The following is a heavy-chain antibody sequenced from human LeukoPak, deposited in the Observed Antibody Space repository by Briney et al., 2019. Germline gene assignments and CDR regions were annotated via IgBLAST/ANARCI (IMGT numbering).Heavy chain of an antibody. Sequence: GGSLRLCCTVSGFIFSDFSMIWVRQAPGEGLEWVAKMSEDGNEIFYVDSVKGRFTISRDNSKNTLYLQMNSLRAEDTAVYYCAKDGFGVGATYFDYWGQGTLVTVSS. D-gene: IGHD1-26*01. CDR1: GFIFSDFS. V-gene: IGHV3-7*01. CDR2: MSEDGNEI. CDR3: AKDGFGVGATYFDY. J-gene: IGHJ4*02.